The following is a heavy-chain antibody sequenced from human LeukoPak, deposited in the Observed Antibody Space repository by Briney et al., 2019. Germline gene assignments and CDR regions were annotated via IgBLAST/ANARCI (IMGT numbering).Heavy chain of an antibody. D-gene: IGHD1-26*01. Sequence: SETLSLTCAVYGGSFSGYYWSWIRQPPGKGLEWIGEINHSGSTNYNPSLKSRVTISVDTSKSQFSLKLSSVTAADTAVYYCAKVGGATIFDYWGQGTLVTVSS. J-gene: IGHJ4*02. CDR1: GGSFSGYY. CDR3: AKVGGATIFDY. V-gene: IGHV4-34*01. CDR2: INHSGST.